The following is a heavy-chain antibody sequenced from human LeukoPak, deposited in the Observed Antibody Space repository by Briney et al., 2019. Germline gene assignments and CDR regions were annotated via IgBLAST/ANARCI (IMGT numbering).Heavy chain of an antibody. J-gene: IGHJ3*02. V-gene: IGHV1-69*04. CDR3: ARERGVVVGATGENAFDI. D-gene: IGHD2-15*01. CDR2: IIPILGIA. CDR1: GGTFSSYA. Sequence: SVKVSCKASGGTFSSYAISWVRQAPGQGLEWMGRIIPILGIANYAQKFQGRVTITADKSTSTAYMELSSLRSEDTAVYYCARERGVVVGATGENAFDIWGQGTMVPVSS.